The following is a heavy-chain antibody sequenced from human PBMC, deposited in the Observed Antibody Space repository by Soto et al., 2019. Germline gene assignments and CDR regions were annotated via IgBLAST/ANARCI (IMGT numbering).Heavy chain of an antibody. J-gene: IGHJ6*02. CDR1: GFTFSSYW. V-gene: IGHV3-74*01. CDR3: ARGYHHSTGPYGLQV. CDR2: INSDGSST. Sequence: GGSLRLSCAASGFTFSSYWMHWVRQAAGKGLVWVSRINSDGSSTSYADSVKGRFTISRDNAKNTLYLKMNSLRAEDTAVYYFARGYHHSTGPYGLQVWGQGTTVT. D-gene: IGHD3-22*01.